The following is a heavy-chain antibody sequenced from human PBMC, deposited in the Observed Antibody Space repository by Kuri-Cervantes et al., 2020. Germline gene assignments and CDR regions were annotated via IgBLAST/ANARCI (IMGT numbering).Heavy chain of an antibody. CDR1: GYTFTSYD. Sequence: ASVKVSCKASGYTFTSYDINWVRQATGQGLEWMGWMNPNSGNTGYAQKFQGRVTMTRNTSISTAYMELSSLRSEDTAVYYCARAGGYYGSGSYLYFQHWGQGTLVTVSS. CDR2: MNPNSGNT. D-gene: IGHD3-10*01. CDR3: ARAGGYYGSGSYLYFQH. V-gene: IGHV1-8*01. J-gene: IGHJ1*01.